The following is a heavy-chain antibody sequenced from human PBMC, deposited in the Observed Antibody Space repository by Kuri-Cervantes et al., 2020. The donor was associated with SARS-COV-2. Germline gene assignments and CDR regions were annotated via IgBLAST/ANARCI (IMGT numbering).Heavy chain of an antibody. CDR1: GFTFSSYA. V-gene: IGHV3-23*01. Sequence: GGSLRLSCEAFGFTFSSYAMSWVRQAPGKGLEWVSGISDSGDITDHADSVEGRFTISRDNSKYTLYLQMHSLRADDTAVYYCAKDQFQYDTAGYFDYWGQGTLVTVSS. CDR2: ISDSGDIT. J-gene: IGHJ4*02. CDR3: AKDQFQYDTAGYFDY. D-gene: IGHD3-22*01.